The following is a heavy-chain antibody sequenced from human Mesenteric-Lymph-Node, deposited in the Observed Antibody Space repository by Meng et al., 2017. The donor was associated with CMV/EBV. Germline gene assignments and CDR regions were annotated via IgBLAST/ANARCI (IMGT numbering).Heavy chain of an antibody. V-gene: IGHV4-34*01. Sequence: GAGTLEAFGCLSGAWAGLGGSFSGYYWNWIRQSREKGLEWIGEINHSGSTTYNPSFTSRIIISVDISTNQISLNMSSVTAADTAVYYCARGSSYDILTGYFDYWGQGALVTVSS. CDR2: INHSGST. D-gene: IGHD3-9*01. J-gene: IGHJ4*02. CDR3: ARGSSYDILTGYFDY. CDR1: GGSFSGYY.